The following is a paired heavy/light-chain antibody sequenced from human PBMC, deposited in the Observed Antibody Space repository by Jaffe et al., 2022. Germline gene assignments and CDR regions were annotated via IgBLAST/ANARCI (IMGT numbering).Light chain of an antibody. V-gene: IGKV1-33*01. J-gene: IGKJ2*01. CDR3: QQYDNLPHT. CDR1: QHISNF. CDR2: GAF. Sequence: DIQLTQSPSSLSASVGDRVTITCQASQHISNFLNWYQQKPGKAPKVLIYGAFKLETGVPSRFSGSGSGTDFTFTISSLQPEDIGTYYCQQYDNLPHTFGQGTKLEIK.
Heavy chain of an antibody. V-gene: IGHV3-48*03. D-gene: IGHD1-1*01. CDR1: GFTFSNFE. CDR3: ARVGRGGNSPY. CDR2: ISTSGSTI. Sequence: EVQLVESGGGLVQPGGSLRLSCAASGFTFSNFEMDWVRQAPGKGLEWVSYISTSGSTIYYADSVQGRITISRDNAKNLLYLQMNSLRAEDTAVYYCARVGRGGNSPYWGQGTLVTVSS. J-gene: IGHJ4*02.